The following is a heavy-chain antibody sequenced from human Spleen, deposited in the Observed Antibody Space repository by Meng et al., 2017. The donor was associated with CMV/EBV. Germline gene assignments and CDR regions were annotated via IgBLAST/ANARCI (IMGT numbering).Heavy chain of an antibody. D-gene: IGHD2-15*01. CDR3: ATEKMGSVGY. J-gene: IGHJ4*02. CDR1: GGSISSYY. Sequence: QVQLQGSGRGRGRTAETLSRTCTVSGGSISSYYWGWVRQPQGKGLEWIGYTYNSGSTNYNPSLKSRVTISVNTSKNQFSLKLSSVTAADTAVYYCATEKMGSVGYWGQRTLVTVSS. CDR2: TYNSGST. V-gene: IGHV4-59*12.